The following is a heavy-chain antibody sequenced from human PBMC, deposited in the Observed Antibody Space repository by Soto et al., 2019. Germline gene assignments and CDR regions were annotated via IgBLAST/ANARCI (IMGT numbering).Heavy chain of an antibody. Sequence: GASVKVSCKASGYTFTSYYMHWVRQAPGQGLEWMGWMNPNSGNTGYAQKFQGRVTMTRNTSISTAYMELSSLRSGDTAVYYCARGSTGWFDPWGQGTLVTVS. CDR2: MNPNSGNT. CDR3: ARGSTGWFDP. V-gene: IGHV1-8*02. J-gene: IGHJ5*02. D-gene: IGHD2-2*01. CDR1: GYTFTSYY.